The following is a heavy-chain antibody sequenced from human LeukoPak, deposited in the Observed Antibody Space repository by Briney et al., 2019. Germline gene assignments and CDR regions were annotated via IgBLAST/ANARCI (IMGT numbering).Heavy chain of an antibody. V-gene: IGHV4-59*01. J-gene: IGHJ4*02. Sequence: PSETLSLTCAAYGGSFSGYYWSWIRQPPGKGLEWIGYIYYSGSTNYNPSLKSRVTISVGTSKNQFSLKLSSVTAADTAVYYCARGGQYYYDSSGYPDYWGQGTLVTVSS. CDR1: GGSFSGYY. D-gene: IGHD3-22*01. CDR2: IYYSGST. CDR3: ARGGQYYYDSSGYPDY.